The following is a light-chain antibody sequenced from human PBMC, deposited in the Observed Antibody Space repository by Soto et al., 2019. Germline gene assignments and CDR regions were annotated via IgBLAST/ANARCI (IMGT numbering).Light chain of an antibody. Sequence: EIVMTQSPATLSVSPGERATLSCRASQSVNNNLAWYQQKPGQAPRLLIYGASARATGIPARFSGSGSGTEFTLTISRLQSEDFAVYSCQQYNHWPLTFGGGTKVEIK. CDR3: QQYNHWPLT. CDR1: QSVNNN. V-gene: IGKV3-15*01. CDR2: GAS. J-gene: IGKJ4*01.